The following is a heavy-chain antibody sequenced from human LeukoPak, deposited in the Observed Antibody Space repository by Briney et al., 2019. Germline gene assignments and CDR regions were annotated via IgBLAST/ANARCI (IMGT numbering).Heavy chain of an antibody. Sequence: GGSLGLSCAASGFTSSNYNMNGVRQAPGKGLEWVSYIRSSSSTIYSADSVKGRFTVSRDNAKNSLYLQMDSLRAEDTAVYYCARGLNSSAAFDIWGQGTMVTVSS. J-gene: IGHJ3*02. CDR2: IRSSSSTI. CDR3: ARGLNSSAAFDI. D-gene: IGHD3-22*01. V-gene: IGHV3-48*01. CDR1: GFTSSNYN.